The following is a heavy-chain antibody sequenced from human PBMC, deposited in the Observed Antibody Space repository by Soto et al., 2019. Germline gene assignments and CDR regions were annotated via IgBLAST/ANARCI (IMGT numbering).Heavy chain of an antibody. CDR3: ARMVRTNYYDTNGHYLFYFDY. J-gene: IGHJ4*02. V-gene: IGHV1-3*01. CDR2: INAGNGNT. CDR1: GYTFTGYA. D-gene: IGHD3-22*01. Sequence: ASVNVSCKASGYTFTGYAMHWVRQAPGQRLEWMGWINAGNGNTKYSQKFQGRVTITRDTSASTAYMELSSLRSEDTAVYYCARMVRTNYYDTNGHYLFYFDYWGQGTLVTVS.